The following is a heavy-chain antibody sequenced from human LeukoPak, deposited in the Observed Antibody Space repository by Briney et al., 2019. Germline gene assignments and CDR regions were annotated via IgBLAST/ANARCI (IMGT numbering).Heavy chain of an antibody. J-gene: IGHJ4*02. D-gene: IGHD2-21*02. Sequence: PGRSLRLSCAASGFTFSSYAMHWVRQAPGKGQEWVAVISYDGSNKYYADSVKGRFTISRDNSKNTLYLQMNSLRAEDTAVYYCARDAYCGGDCWPDYWGQGTLVTVSS. CDR1: GFTFSSYA. CDR2: ISYDGSNK. V-gene: IGHV3-30-3*01. CDR3: ARDAYCGGDCWPDY.